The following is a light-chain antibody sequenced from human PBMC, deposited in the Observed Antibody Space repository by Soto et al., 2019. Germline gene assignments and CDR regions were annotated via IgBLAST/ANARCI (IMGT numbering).Light chain of an antibody. V-gene: IGLV1-40*01. J-gene: IGLJ3*02. CDR1: SSNIGAGYD. Sequence: QSVLTQPPSVSGAPGQRVTISCTESSSNIGAGYDVHWYQQLPGTAPKLLIHGNSNRPSGVPDRFSGSKSGTSASLAITGLQAEHEADYYCQSYDSSLSGWVFGGGTKLTVL. CDR3: QSYDSSLSGWV. CDR2: GNS.